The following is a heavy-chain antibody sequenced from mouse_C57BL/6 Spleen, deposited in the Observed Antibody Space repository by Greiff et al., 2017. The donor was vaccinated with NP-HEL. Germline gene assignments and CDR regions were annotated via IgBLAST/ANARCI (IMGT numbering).Heavy chain of an antibody. CDR2: IDPEDGDT. V-gene: IGHV14-1*01. CDR1: GFNIKDYY. J-gene: IGHJ3*01. CDR3: TNLDYYGSSRGFAY. Sequence: VQLKESGAELVRPVASVKLSCTASGFNIKDYYMHWVKQRPEQGLEWIGRIDPEDGDTEYAPKFQGKATMTADTSSNTSYLQLSSLTSEDTAVYYCTNLDYYGSSRGFAYWGQGTLVTVSA. D-gene: IGHD1-1*01.